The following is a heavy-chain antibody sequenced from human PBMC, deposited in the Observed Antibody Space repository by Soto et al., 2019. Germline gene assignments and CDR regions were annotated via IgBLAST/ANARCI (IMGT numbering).Heavy chain of an antibody. CDR2: INHSGNT. Sequence: SETLSLTCAVYGGSFSNYYWTWIRQPPGKGLEWIGEINHSGNTEYNPALKGRVTMSADTSKSQFSLKLSSVTAADTAVYYCARALRFDPWGQGTPVTVSS. J-gene: IGHJ5*02. CDR3: ARALRFDP. V-gene: IGHV4-34*01. D-gene: IGHD5-12*01. CDR1: GGSFSNYY.